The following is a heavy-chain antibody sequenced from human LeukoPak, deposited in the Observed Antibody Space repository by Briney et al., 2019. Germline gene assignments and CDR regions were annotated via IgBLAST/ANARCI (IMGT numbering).Heavy chain of an antibody. CDR1: GFTFSSYA. Sequence: GGSLRLSCAASGFTFSSYAMSWVRQAPGKGLEWVANMKGDGSEIHYVESVKGRFIISRDNAKNSLYLQMNSLRPEDTALYYCARPAYTAAYDLWGQGTVATVSS. J-gene: IGHJ3*01. CDR2: MKGDGSEI. V-gene: IGHV3-7*01. D-gene: IGHD3-16*01. CDR3: ARPAYTAAYDL.